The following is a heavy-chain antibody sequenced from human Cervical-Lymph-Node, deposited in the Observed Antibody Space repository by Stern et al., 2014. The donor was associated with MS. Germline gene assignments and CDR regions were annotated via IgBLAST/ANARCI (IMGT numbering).Heavy chain of an antibody. CDR1: GGSISSSDW. J-gene: IGHJ4*02. Sequence: QVQLQESGPGLVKPSGTLSLTCVVSGGSISSSDWWSWVRQPPGKGLEWIGEIYHFGSTNYNPSLKSRVTISVDKSKNQFSLRLSSVTAADTAVYYCARAHPPENYDTSGYSFDSWGQGTLVTVSS. CDR3: ARAHPPENYDTSGYSFDS. D-gene: IGHD3-22*01. CDR2: IYHFGST. V-gene: IGHV4-4*02.